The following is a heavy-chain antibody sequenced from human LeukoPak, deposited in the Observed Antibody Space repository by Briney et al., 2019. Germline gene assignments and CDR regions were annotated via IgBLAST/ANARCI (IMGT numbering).Heavy chain of an antibody. CDR3: ATYSSLNRREFQY. D-gene: IGHD3-22*01. V-gene: IGHV3-7*01. J-gene: IGHJ1*01. Sequence: GSLRLSCEGSGFTFSNYWMGWVRQAPGKGLQWVANIKTDGSEKYYVDSVKGRFTISRDNAKNSLYLQMNSLRAEDTAVYYCATYSSLNRREFQYWGQGTLLTVSS. CDR1: GFTFSNYW. CDR2: IKTDGSEK.